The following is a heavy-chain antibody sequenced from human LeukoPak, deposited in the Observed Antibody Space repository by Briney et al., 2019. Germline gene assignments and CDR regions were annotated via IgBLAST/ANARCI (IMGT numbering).Heavy chain of an antibody. V-gene: IGHV3-23*01. J-gene: IGHJ6*03. CDR3: AKDPRITKNYYYYYYMDV. CDR1: GFTFSNYA. D-gene: IGHD3-3*01. CDR2: ISGSGGST. Sequence: GGSLRLSCAASGFTFSNYAMGWVRQAPGKRLEWVSAISGSGGSTNYVDSVKGRFTISRDNSKNTLYLQMNSLRVEDTALYYCAKDPRITKNYYYYYYMDVWGKGTTVTVSS.